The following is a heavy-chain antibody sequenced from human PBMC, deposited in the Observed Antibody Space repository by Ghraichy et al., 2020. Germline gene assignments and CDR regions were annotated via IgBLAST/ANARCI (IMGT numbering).Heavy chain of an antibody. D-gene: IGHD6-19*01. CDR1: GFTFSGSA. V-gene: IGHV3-23*01. CDR3: AKERSGWFRFECDY. J-gene: IGHJ4*02. Sequence: GSLRLSCAASGFTFSGSAMSWVRQAPGKGLEWVSSISHTGSSAFYADSVKGRFAVLRDNSKEMVYLEMNSLRAEDTAVYYCAKERSGWFRFECDYWGQGTRVTVSS. CDR2: ISHTGSSA.